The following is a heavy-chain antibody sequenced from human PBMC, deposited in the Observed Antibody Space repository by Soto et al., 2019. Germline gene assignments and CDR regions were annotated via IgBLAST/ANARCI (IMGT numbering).Heavy chain of an antibody. J-gene: IGHJ4*02. CDR3: TRAASGYGNFDS. Sequence: PGGSLRLSCVASGFTFSSHWMHWVRLAPGKGLLWVSRVSGDGSVTNYADSVEGRLTISRDNAKNTLYLQMNSLRDEDTAIYFCTRAASGYGNFDSWGQGSLVTVSS. D-gene: IGHD5-12*01. CDR2: VSGDGSVT. CDR1: GFTFSSHW. V-gene: IGHV3-74*01.